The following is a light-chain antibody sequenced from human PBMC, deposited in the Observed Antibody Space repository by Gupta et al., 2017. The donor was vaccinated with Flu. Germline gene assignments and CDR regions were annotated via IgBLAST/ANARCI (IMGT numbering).Light chain of an antibody. CDR3: QQYNNAPGT. CDR2: GAS. J-gene: IGKJ1*01. CDR1: QSVSSY. Sequence: ILMSPSPATLSVSPGDRATLSCRASQSVSSYLAWYQQKPGKAPRLLIYGASSRETGIPSRFSGSGSGTDFTLTISSLQSEDFAVYYCQQYNNAPGTFGQGTKVEIK. V-gene: IGKV3-15*01.